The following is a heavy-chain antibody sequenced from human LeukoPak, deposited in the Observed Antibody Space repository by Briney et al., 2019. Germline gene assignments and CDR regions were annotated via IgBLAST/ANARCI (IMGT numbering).Heavy chain of an antibody. V-gene: IGHV4-39*07. CDR2: IYYSGST. CDR1: GGSISSSSYY. Sequence: SETLSLTCTVSGGSISSSSYYWGWIRQPPGKGLEWIGSIYYSGSTYYNPSLKSRVTISVDTSKNQFSLKLSSVTAADTAVYYCARAVLSVRPAAFDYWGQGTLVTVSS. CDR3: ARAVLSVRPAAFDY. J-gene: IGHJ4*01. D-gene: IGHD2-2*01.